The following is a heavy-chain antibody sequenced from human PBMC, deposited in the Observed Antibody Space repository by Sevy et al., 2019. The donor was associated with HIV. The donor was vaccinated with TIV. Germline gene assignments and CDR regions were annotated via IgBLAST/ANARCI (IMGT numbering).Heavy chain of an antibody. V-gene: IGHV1-2*06. CDR2: INPNSGGT. D-gene: IGHD3-3*01. Sequence: ASVKVSCKASGYTFTGYYMHWVRQAPGQGLEWMGRINPNSGGTNYAQKFQGRVTMTRDTSISTAYMELSRLRSDDTAVYYCARESATDFWGGYYTGGYWFDPWGQGTLVTVSS. J-gene: IGHJ5*02. CDR3: ARESATDFWGGYYTGGYWFDP. CDR1: GYTFTGYY.